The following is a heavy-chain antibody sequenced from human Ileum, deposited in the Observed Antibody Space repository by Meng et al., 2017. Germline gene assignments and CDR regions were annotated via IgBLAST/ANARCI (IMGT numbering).Heavy chain of an antibody. CDR2: INDDGSTT. D-gene: IGHD2-2*01. CDR3: TADGGVPAASPY. CDR1: GFTFSRSW. J-gene: IGHJ4*02. Sequence: EVRLVESGGGLVQPGESLRLSCAASGFTFSRSWMHWVRQGPGKGLLWVAHINDDGSTTTYADSVMGRFTISRDNARNTVDLQMSSLRAEDTAIYYCTADGGVPAASPYWGQGILVTVSS. V-gene: IGHV3-74*03.